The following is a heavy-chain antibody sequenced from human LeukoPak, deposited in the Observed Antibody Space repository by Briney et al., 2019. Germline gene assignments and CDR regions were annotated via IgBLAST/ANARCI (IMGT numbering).Heavy chain of an antibody. CDR2: INPNSGGT. J-gene: IGHJ4*02. Sequence: ASVKVSCKASGYTFTGYYMHWVRQAPGQGLEWMGWINPNSGGTNYAQKFQGRVTMTRDTSISTAYMELSRLRSDDTAVYYCARDARGYCSSTSCFKGLGYWGQGTLVTVSS. V-gene: IGHV1-2*02. D-gene: IGHD2-2*01. CDR3: ARDARGYCSSTSCFKGLGY. CDR1: GYTFTGYY.